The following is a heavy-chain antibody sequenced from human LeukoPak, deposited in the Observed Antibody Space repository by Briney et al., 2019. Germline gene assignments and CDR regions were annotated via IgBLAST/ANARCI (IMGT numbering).Heavy chain of an antibody. CDR2: ISGSGGST. CDR1: GFTFRSYS. J-gene: IGHJ3*02. CDR3: AKGQEWSGLKSTPDI. Sequence: GGSLRLSYSASGFTFRSYSMLWVRQPPGKGRQGVSAISGSGGSTYYADSLKGRFTIPRDNSKNTLYLQMNSLRAEDTAVYYCAKGQEWSGLKSTPDIWGQGTMVTVSS. V-gene: IGHV3-23*01. D-gene: IGHD3-3*01.